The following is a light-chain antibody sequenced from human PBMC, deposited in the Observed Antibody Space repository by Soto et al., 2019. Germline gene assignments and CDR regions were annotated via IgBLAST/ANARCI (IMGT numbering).Light chain of an antibody. Sequence: EIVLTQSPGTLSLSPGERATLSCRASQSVSSSYLAWYQQRPGQAPRLLIYGSSNRATGIPDRLSGSGSGTDFPLTISSLEPEAFALYFCQQYGNSPLTFGGGTQVEIK. CDR3: QQYGNSPLT. CDR1: QSVSSSY. V-gene: IGKV3-20*01. CDR2: GSS. J-gene: IGKJ4*01.